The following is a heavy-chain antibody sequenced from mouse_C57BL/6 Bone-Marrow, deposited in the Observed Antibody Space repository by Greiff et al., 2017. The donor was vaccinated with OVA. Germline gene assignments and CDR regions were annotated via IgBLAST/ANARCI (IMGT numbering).Heavy chain of an antibody. CDR3: ARGGSN. D-gene: IGHD1-1*01. V-gene: IGHV3-6*01. CDR1: GYSITSGYY. Sequence: EVHLVESGPGLVKPSQSLSLTCSVTGYSITSGYYWNWIRQFPGNKLEWMGYISYDGSNNYNPSLKNRISITRDTSKNQFFLKLNSVTTEDTATYYCARGGSNWGQGTSVTVSS. J-gene: IGHJ4*01. CDR2: ISYDGSN.